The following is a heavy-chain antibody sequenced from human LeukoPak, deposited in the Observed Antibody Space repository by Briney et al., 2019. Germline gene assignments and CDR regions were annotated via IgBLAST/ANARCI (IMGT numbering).Heavy chain of an antibody. CDR3: ARRHFDY. Sequence: GGSLRLSCVTSGFSFDNYGMSWVRQAPGKGLEWVANIKQDGSARFYVNSVKGRFTISRDNARNSLYLQMNSLRVEDTAVYYCARRHFDYWGQGTLVTVSS. CDR1: GFSFDNYG. J-gene: IGHJ4*02. CDR2: IKQDGSAR. V-gene: IGHV3-7*03.